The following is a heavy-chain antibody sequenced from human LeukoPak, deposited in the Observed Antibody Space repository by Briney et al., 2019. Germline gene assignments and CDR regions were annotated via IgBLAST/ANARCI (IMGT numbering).Heavy chain of an antibody. Sequence: SETLSLTCSVSVGSLNNYWWSWIRQPPGKGLEGIGYIYRGETTNYNPSLNSRVTLSVDTSKNQISLKLNSVTAADTAVYYCATHWLEATKTYSYWFDPWGQGTLVTVSS. CDR1: VGSLNNYW. J-gene: IGHJ5*02. D-gene: IGHD1/OR15-1a*01. CDR2: IYRGETT. V-gene: IGHV4-4*09. CDR3: ATHWLEATKTYSYWFDP.